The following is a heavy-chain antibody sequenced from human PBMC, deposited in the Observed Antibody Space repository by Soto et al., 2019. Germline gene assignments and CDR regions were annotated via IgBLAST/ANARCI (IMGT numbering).Heavy chain of an antibody. Sequence: QVQLVQSGAEVKKPGASVKVSCKASGYTFTSYDINWVRQATGQGLEWMGWMNPNSGNTGYAQKFQGSVTMTRNTSIGTGYMELNSLRSEDTAVYYCVRAVESSLVVVTAITWFDPWGQGTMVAVSS. CDR2: MNPNSGNT. CDR3: VRAVESSLVVVTAITWFDP. D-gene: IGHD2-21*02. J-gene: IGHJ5*02. V-gene: IGHV1-8*01. CDR1: GYTFTSYD.